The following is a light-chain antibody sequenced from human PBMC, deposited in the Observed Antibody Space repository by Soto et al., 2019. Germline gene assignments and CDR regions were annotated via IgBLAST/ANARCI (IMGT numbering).Light chain of an antibody. CDR2: RAF. Sequence: IVLTQSPGTLSLSPGERATLSCRASQSISGSYLAWYQQKPGQAPRLLIYRAFSRATGIPDRFSGSGSGTDFTLTISRLEPEDFAVYYCQQYGSSFGPGTRVDIK. CDR3: QQYGSS. V-gene: IGKV3-20*01. CDR1: QSISGSY. J-gene: IGKJ3*01.